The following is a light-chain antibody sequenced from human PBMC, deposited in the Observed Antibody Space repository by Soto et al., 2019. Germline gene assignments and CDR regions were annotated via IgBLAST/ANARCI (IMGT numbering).Light chain of an antibody. V-gene: IGKV1-12*01. CDR2: AAS. CDR1: QGIRTW. CDR3: QQADSFPVS. J-gene: IGKJ4*01. Sequence: DIQMTQSPPSVSASVGDRVTITCRASQGIRTWLAWYQQKPGMAPKCLIYAASSLQDGVPSRFSGSGSGTDFSLTISSLQPEDSAIYYCQQADSFPVSFGGGTKVEIK.